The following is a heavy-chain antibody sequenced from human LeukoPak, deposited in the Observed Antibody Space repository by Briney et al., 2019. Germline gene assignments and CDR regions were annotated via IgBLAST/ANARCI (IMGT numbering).Heavy chain of an antibody. CDR3: ATGPPPDFWSGYYTGNYFDY. D-gene: IGHD3-3*01. J-gene: IGHJ4*02. Sequence: GGSLRLSCAASGFTFSSYSMNWVRQAPGKGLEWVSSISSSSSYIYYADSVKGRFTISRDNAENSLYLQMNSLRAEDTAVYYCATGPPPDFWSGYYTGNYFDYWGQGTLVTVSS. CDR2: ISSSSSYI. CDR1: GFTFSSYS. V-gene: IGHV3-21*01.